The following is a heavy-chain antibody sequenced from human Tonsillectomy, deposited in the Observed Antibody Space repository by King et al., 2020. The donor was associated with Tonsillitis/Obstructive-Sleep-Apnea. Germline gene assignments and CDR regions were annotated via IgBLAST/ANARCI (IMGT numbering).Heavy chain of an antibody. CDR3: ARDREWGLGGEVRSFDY. J-gene: IGHJ4*02. CDR2: ISFDGGNK. D-gene: IGHD3-16*01. Sequence: VQLVESGGGVVQPGRSLRLSCAASGFTFSSYAMHWVRQAPGKGLEWVAVISFDGGNKYYADSVKGRFTISRDNSKNTVYLQMDSLRADDTALYYCARDREWGLGGEVRSFDYWGQGTLVTVSS. V-gene: IGHV3-30*04. CDR1: GFTFSSYA.